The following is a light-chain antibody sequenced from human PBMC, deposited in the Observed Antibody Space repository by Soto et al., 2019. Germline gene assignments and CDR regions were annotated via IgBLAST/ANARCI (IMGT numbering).Light chain of an antibody. CDR3: MQGTQFPIT. J-gene: IGKJ4*01. Sequence: DIVMTQTPLSSPVTLGQPASISCRSSQSLLHSNGNTYLSWLQQRPGQPPRLLIYKISNRLSGVPDRFSGSGAGTDFTLKISRVEAEDVGVYFCMQGTQFPITFGGGTKVDIK. V-gene: IGKV2-24*01. CDR1: QSLLHSNGNTY. CDR2: KIS.